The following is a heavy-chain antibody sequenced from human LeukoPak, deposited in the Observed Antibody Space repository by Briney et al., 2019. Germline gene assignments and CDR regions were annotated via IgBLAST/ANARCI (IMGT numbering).Heavy chain of an antibody. CDR2: ITGSGSIT. J-gene: IGHJ4*02. CDR1: GFTFSSQG. Sequence: QPGGSLRLPCAASGFTFSSQGMSWVRQAPGKGLEWVSAITGSGSITYYSDSVKGRFTISRDNSKNTVYLQLNSLRVEDTAVYYCAKMQGYFDYWGQGTLVTVSS. CDR3: AKMQGYFDY. V-gene: IGHV3-23*01.